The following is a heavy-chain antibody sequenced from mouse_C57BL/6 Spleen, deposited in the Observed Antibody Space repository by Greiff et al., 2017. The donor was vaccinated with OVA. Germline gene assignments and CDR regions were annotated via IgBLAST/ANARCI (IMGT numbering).Heavy chain of an antibody. J-gene: IGHJ4*01. Sequence: VQLHQPGAELVKPGASVKLSCKASGYTFTSYWMQWVKQRPGQGLEWLGEIDPSDSYTNYNQKFKGKATLTVDTSSSTAYMQLSSLTSEDSAVYYCARGPSTSAMDYWGQGTSVTVSS. CDR3: ARGPSTSAMDY. D-gene: IGHD2-13*01. V-gene: IGHV1-50*01. CDR1: GYTFTSYW. CDR2: IDPSDSYT.